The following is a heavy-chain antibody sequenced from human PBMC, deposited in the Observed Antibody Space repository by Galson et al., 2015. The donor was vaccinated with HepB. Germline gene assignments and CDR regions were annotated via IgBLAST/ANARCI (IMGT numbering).Heavy chain of an antibody. CDR1: GFTFSRYW. J-gene: IGHJ4*02. CDR2: ITSEDSST. V-gene: IGHV3-74*03. Sequence: SLRLSCAASGFTFSRYWIHWLRQAPGKGPEWLSHITSEDSSTAYADSVKGRFTVSRDNAKNTLYLQMNSLRAEDTAVYYCARDGGLGTPFDYWGQGTLVTVSS. CDR3: ARDGGLGTPFDY.